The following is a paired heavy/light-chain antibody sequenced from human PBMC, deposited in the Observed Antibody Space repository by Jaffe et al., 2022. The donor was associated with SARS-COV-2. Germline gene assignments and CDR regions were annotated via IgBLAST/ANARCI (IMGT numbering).Heavy chain of an antibody. Sequence: EVQLVESGGGLVHPGGSLRLSCEASRFKFSDYWMTWVRQAPGKGLEWVACIKGDGSERYHADSVKDRFSISRDNTKKSLYLQMNSLRVEDTAVYYCSTTGDLRASDDFDIWGQGTMVTVSS. J-gene: IGHJ3*02. CDR1: RFKFSDYW. V-gene: IGHV3-7*01. CDR3: STTGDLRASDDFDI. CDR2: IKGDGSER. D-gene: IGHD7-27*01.
Light chain of an antibody. V-gene: IGKV2-28*01. Sequence: DIVMTQSPLSLPVTPGEPASISCRSSQSLLHSNGYTYLHWYLQKPGQSPQLLIYFGSLRASGVPDRFSGSGSGRDFTLKISRVEAEDVGVYYCMQALHTRTFGQGTKVEIK. CDR2: FGS. CDR1: QSLLHSNGYTY. CDR3: MQALHTRT. J-gene: IGKJ1*01.